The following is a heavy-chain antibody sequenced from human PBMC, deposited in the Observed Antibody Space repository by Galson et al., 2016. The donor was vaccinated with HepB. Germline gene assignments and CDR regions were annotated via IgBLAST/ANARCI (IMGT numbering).Heavy chain of an antibody. V-gene: IGHV3-7*03. J-gene: IGHJ4*02. CDR2: IKQDGSEQ. CDR3: VGGAGWLPDY. Sequence: SLRLSCAASGFSFSGLWMNWVRQTPGKGLEWVAIIKQDGSEQKYVDSAKGRFTISRDNAKNSVYLQMNSLRGEDTAVYYCVGGAGWLPDYWGQGTLVTVSS. CDR1: GFSFSGLW. D-gene: IGHD6-19*01.